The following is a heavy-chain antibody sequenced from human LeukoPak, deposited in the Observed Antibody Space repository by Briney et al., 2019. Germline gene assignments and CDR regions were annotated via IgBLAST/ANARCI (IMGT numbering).Heavy chain of an antibody. J-gene: IGHJ4*02. D-gene: IGHD5-24*01. Sequence: GGSLRLSCAASGFNFINFPMTWFRQAPGKGLEWVSFIGADGDTNYAESAKARFTISRDNSKKTLFLEMHTLRVEDTAVYHCAKWNRMANREFFDWGQGTLVVVAS. CDR3: AKWNRMANREFFD. CDR1: GFNFINFP. V-gene: IGHV3-23*01. CDR2: FIGADGDT.